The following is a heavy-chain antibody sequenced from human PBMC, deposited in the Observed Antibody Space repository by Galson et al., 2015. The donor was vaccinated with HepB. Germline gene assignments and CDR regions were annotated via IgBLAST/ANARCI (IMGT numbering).Heavy chain of an antibody. J-gene: IGHJ4*02. CDR1: GASIRTLDW. CDR2: IYHSGDA. D-gene: IGHD5-24*01. CDR3: ARDWIRDGASYYFDY. Sequence: SETLSLTCAVSGASIRTLDWWSWVRQSPGKRLEWIGQIYHSGDANYNPSFKSRVTMSVDTSKNQFSLKLTSVTAAETATYYCARDWIRDGASYYFDYWGQGTLVSVSS. V-gene: IGHV4/OR15-8*01.